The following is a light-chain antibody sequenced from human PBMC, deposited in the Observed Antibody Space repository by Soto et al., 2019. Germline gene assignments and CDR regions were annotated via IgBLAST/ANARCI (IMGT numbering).Light chain of an antibody. CDR2: DVN. Sequence: QSALTQPASVSGSPGQSITISCTGTSSDVGGYNYVSWYQQHPGKAPKLMIYDVNNRPSGVSNRFSGSMSGNTASLTISGLQAEDEADYYCCSYTSSSNLMVFGGGTKLTVL. J-gene: IGLJ2*01. V-gene: IGLV2-14*01. CDR1: SSDVGGYNY. CDR3: CSYTSSSNLMV.